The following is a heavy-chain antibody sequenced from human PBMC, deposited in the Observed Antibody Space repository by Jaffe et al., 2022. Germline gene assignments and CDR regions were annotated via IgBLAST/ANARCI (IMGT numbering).Heavy chain of an antibody. CDR3: ASQPITMIVGAFEDY. Sequence: QVQLQQWGAGLLKPSETLSLTCAVYGGSFSGYYWSWIRQPPGKGLEWIGEINHSGSTNYNPSLKSRVTISVDTSKNQFSLKLSSVTAADTAVYYCASQPITMIVGAFEDYWGQGTLVTVSS. V-gene: IGHV4-34*01. J-gene: IGHJ4*02. CDR1: GGSFSGYY. CDR2: INHSGST. D-gene: IGHD3-22*01.